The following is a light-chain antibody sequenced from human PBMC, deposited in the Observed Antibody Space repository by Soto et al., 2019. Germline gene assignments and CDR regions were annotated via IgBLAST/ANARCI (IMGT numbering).Light chain of an antibody. CDR3: QQYGNSPQT. CDR2: GAS. J-gene: IGKJ1*01. V-gene: IGKV3-20*01. CDR1: QSVSSSN. Sequence: EVVLTQSPGTLSLSPGERATLSCRASQSVSSSNLAWYQQKPGQPPRLLIYGASSRATGIPDRFSGSGSGTDFTLTIGRLEAEDFAVYYCQQYGNSPQTFGQGTKVDIK.